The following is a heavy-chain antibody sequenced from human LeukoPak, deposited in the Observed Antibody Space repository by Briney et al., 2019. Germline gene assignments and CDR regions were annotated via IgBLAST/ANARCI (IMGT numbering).Heavy chain of an antibody. V-gene: IGHV3-69-1*01. D-gene: IGHD3-3*01. Sequence: GGSLRLSCAASRFNFGDHYMDWVRQAPGKGLEWVSSITSSSYIYYADSVKGRFTISRDNAKNSLYLQMNSLRAEDTAVYYCAREFITIFGVADDAFDIWGQGTMVTVSS. J-gene: IGHJ3*02. CDR3: AREFITIFGVADDAFDI. CDR1: RFNFGDHY. CDR2: ITSSSYI.